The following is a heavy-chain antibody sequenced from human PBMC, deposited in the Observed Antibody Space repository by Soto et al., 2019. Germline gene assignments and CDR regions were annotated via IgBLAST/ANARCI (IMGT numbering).Heavy chain of an antibody. CDR1: GGSISSSSYY. V-gene: IGHV4-39*07. CDR2: INHTGGT. J-gene: IGHJ5*02. Sequence: LETLSLTCTISGGSISSSSYYCGWIRQPPGKGLEWIGSINHTGGTHYNPSLKSRVTMSVDTSKNQFSLRLSSVTAADTAIYNCATRITVFGLLIPPFDPWGQGTQVTVSS. CDR3: ATRITVFGLLIPPFDP. D-gene: IGHD3-3*01.